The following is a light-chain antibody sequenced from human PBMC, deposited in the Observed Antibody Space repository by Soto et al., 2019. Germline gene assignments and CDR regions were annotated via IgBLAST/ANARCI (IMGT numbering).Light chain of an antibody. V-gene: IGLV1-40*01. CDR1: SSNIGAGYD. Sequence: QSVLTQPPSVSGAPGQRVTISCTGSSSNIGAGYDVHWYQQLPGTAPKLLIYGNNNRPSGVPDRFSGSKSGTSASLAITGLQAEDEADYYCQSYDSSLSGPCVFGTGTKLTVL. J-gene: IGLJ1*01. CDR2: GNN. CDR3: QSYDSSLSGPCV.